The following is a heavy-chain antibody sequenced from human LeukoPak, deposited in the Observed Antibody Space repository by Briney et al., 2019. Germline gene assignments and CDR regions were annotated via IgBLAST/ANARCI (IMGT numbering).Heavy chain of an antibody. CDR1: GFTFSSYA. CDR3: AKETRGYSYGDLEY. J-gene: IGHJ4*02. D-gene: IGHD5-18*01. V-gene: IGHV3-23*01. Sequence: GGSLRLSCAASGFTFSSYAMSWVRQAPGKGLEWVSAISGGGGSTYYADSVKGRFTISRDNSKNTLYLQMNSLRAEDTAVYYCAKETRGYSYGDLEYWGQGTLVTVSS. CDR2: ISGGGGST.